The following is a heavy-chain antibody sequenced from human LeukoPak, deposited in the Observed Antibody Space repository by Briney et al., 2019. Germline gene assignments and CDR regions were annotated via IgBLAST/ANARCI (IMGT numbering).Heavy chain of an antibody. CDR1: EFTFTDAW. V-gene: IGHV3-15*01. J-gene: IGHJ4*02. Sequence: GGSLRLSCAASEFTFTDAWMSWVRQAPGKGLEWVSRIKTKSQGETTDYAAPAEGRFIISRENTKKSLYLQMNSLKTEDTAVYFCTTLSMTIIHGGDYWGQGALVTVSS. CDR3: TTLSMTIIHGGDY. D-gene: IGHD3-3*01. CDR2: IKTKSQGETT.